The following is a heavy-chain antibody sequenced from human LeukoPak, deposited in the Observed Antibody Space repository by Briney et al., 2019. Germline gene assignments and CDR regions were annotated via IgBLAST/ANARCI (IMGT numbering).Heavy chain of an antibody. CDR3: ARSSRSWGVFDI. V-gene: IGHV3-23*01. J-gene: IGHJ3*02. D-gene: IGHD7-27*01. CDR1: GFIFSDYT. CDR2: ISTGGGDT. Sequence: GASLRLSCAASGFIFSDYTMSWVRQAPGKGLEWVSAISTGGGDTNYADSVKGRFTISRDSSKNTLSLHINSLRAEDTAIYYCARSSRSWGVFDIWGQGTMVTVSS.